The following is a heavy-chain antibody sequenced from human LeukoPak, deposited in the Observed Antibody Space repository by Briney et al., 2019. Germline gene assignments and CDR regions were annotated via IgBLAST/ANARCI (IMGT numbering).Heavy chain of an antibody. CDR1: GYSFTSYW. CDR2: IYPGDSDT. CDR3: ARLPFAVVTAIPVFYYYYMDV. D-gene: IGHD2-21*02. Sequence: GESLKISCKGSGYSFTSYWIGWVRQMPGKGLEWMGIIYPGDSDTRYSPSFQGQVTISADKSISTAYLQWSSLKASDTAMYYCARLPFAVVTAIPVFYYYYMDVWGKGTTVTVSS. V-gene: IGHV5-51*01. J-gene: IGHJ6*03.